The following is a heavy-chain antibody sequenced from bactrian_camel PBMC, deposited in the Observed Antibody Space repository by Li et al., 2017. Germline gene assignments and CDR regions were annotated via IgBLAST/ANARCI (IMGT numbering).Heavy chain of an antibody. CDR2: RHTGTGST. D-gene: IGHD1*01. J-gene: IGHJ4*01. Sequence: HVQLVESGGGSVQAGGSLRLSCSAPSWIFRSNCMGWFRQPPGKEREGVATRHTGTGSTFYADSVKDRFTISQDNAKNTVDLQMNSLKPDDTAVYYCAATGQMLSVAGCRTQGTQVTVS. CDR1: SWIFRSNC. V-gene: IGHV3S54*01.